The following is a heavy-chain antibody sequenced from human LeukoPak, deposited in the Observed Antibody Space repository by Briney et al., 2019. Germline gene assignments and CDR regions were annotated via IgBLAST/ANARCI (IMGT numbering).Heavy chain of an antibody. CDR1: GGSITSYY. J-gene: IGHJ4*02. Sequence: SETLSLTCSVSGGSITSYYWSCIRQPPGKGLEWIGYIYYSGSTNHNPSLKSRVTISVDTSKNQFSLKLSSVTAADTAVYYCASSGSATPYYFDYWGQGTLVTVSS. V-gene: IGHV4-59*01. D-gene: IGHD6-25*01. CDR2: IYYSGST. CDR3: ASSGSATPYYFDY.